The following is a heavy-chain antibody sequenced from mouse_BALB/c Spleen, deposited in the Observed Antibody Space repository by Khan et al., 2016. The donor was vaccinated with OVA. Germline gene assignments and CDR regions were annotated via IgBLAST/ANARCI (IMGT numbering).Heavy chain of an antibody. CDR3: ARVGYNGTMDS. D-gene: IGHD2-14*01. Sequence: QIQLVQSGPELKKPGETVQISCKASGFTFTNYGMNWVKQAPGKGLKWMGWINTYTGKPTFDDDFKGRFAFSLETSASTAYLQINSLKNEDTATYICARVGYNGTMDSWGQGTSVTGSS. CDR2: INTYTGKP. J-gene: IGHJ4*01. V-gene: IGHV9-3-1*01. CDR1: GFTFTNYG.